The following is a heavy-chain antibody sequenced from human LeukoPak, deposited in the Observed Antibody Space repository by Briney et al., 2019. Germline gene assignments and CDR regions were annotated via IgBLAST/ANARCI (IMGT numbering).Heavy chain of an antibody. CDR3: AKREMATIGYYYYYYMDV. D-gene: IGHD5-24*01. CDR1: GFTFSSYS. CDR2: VSSTSSFI. Sequence: GGSLRLSCAASGFTFSSYSINWVRQAPGKGLEWVSCVSSTSSFIYYADSVKGRFTISRDNAKNSLYLQMNSLRAEDTAVYYCAKREMATIGYYYYYYMDVWGKGTTVTVSS. V-gene: IGHV3-21*04. J-gene: IGHJ6*03.